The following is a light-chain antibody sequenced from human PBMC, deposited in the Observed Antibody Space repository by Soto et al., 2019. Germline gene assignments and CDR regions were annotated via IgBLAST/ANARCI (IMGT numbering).Light chain of an antibody. Sequence: EIVLTQSPGTLSLSPGERATLSCRASQSVSSIYLAWYQQKPGQAPRLLIYGASSWAPGIPDRFSGSGSGTEFTLTISRLESEDFAVYYCQQFGTSPFTFGQGTKLEIK. CDR1: QSVSSIY. J-gene: IGKJ2*01. CDR2: GAS. V-gene: IGKV3-20*01. CDR3: QQFGTSPFT.